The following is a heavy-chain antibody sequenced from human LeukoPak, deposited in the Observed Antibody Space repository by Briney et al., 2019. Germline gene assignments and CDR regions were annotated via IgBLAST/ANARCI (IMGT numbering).Heavy chain of an antibody. D-gene: IGHD1-26*01. J-gene: IGHJ4*01. CDR2: IYSSGST. Sequence: NPSETLSLTCNVSGVSISSSSYYWGWIRQPPGKGLEWIGSIYSSGSTYYNSSLKSRVTISIDTSKNQVSLKMSSVTAADTAVYYCAKSGSYGLIDYWGQGTLVTVSS. V-gene: IGHV4-39*01. CDR1: GVSISSSSYY. CDR3: AKSGSYGLIDY.